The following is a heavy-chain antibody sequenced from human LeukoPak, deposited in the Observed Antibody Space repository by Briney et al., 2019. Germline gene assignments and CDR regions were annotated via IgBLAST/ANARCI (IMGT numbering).Heavy chain of an antibody. D-gene: IGHD5-18*01. CDR2: IIPIFGTA. Sequence: SVKVSCKASGGTFSSYAISWVRQAPGQGLEWMGRIIPIFGTANCAQKFQGRVTITTDESTSTAYMELSSLRSEDTAVYYCARGSIGQLWPAEYFQHWGQGTLVTVSS. V-gene: IGHV1-69*05. J-gene: IGHJ1*01. CDR1: GGTFSSYA. CDR3: ARGSIGQLWPAEYFQH.